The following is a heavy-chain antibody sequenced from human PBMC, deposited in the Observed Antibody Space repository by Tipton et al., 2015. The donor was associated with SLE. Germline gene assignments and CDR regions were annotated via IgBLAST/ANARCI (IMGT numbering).Heavy chain of an antibody. D-gene: IGHD1-26*01. Sequence: QSGPEVKKPGSSVKVSCKASGGTFSSYAISWVRQAPGQGLEWMGGIIPIFGTANYAQKFQCRVTITADESTSTAYMELSSLRSEDMAVYYCARAARGVGGFDYWGQGTLVTVSS. V-gene: IGHV1-69*01. CDR3: ARAARGVGGFDY. CDR2: IIPIFGTA. J-gene: IGHJ4*02. CDR1: GGTFSSYA.